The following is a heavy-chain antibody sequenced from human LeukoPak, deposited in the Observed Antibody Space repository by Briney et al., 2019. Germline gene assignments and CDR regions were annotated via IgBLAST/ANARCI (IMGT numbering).Heavy chain of an antibody. J-gene: IGHJ5*02. Sequence: SVKVSCKASGGTFSSYAISWVRQAPGQGLEWMGGIIPIFGTANYAQKFQGRVTITTDESTSTAYMELSSLRSEDTAVYYCARGGGDWNNWFDPWGQGTLVTVSS. CDR2: IIPIFGTA. D-gene: IGHD2-21*02. V-gene: IGHV1-69*05. CDR1: GGTFSSYA. CDR3: ARGGGDWNNWFDP.